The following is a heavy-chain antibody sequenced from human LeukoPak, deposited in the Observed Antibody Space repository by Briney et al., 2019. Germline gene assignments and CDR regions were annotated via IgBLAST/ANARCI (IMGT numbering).Heavy chain of an antibody. D-gene: IGHD3-22*01. V-gene: IGHV3-21*01. Sequence: PGGSLRLSCAASGFTFSSYSMNWVREAPGKGLEWVSSISSSSSYIYYADSVKGRFTISRDNAKNSLYLQMNSLRAEDTAVYYCARGPPYYYDSSGSQDWVDYWGQGTLVTVSS. CDR1: GFTFSSYS. J-gene: IGHJ4*02. CDR2: ISSSSSYI. CDR3: ARGPPYYYDSSGSQDWVDY.